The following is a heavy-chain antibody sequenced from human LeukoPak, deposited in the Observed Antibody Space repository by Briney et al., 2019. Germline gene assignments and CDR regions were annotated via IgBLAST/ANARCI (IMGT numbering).Heavy chain of an antibody. CDR3: AKAANYDILTGYPDY. D-gene: IGHD3-9*01. CDR1: GFTFDDYA. V-gene: IGHV3-9*01. Sequence: GRSLRLSCAASGFTFDDYAMHWVRQAPGKGLEWVSGISWNSGSIGYADSVKGRFTISRDNAKNSLYLQMNSLRAEDTALYYCAKAANYDILTGYPDYWGQGTLVTVSS. J-gene: IGHJ4*02. CDR2: ISWNSGSI.